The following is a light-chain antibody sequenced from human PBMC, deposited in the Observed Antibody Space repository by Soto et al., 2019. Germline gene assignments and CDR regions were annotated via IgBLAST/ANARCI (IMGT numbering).Light chain of an antibody. CDR1: QSLSFN. Sequence: EIVMTQSPATLSVSPGERATLSCRASQSLSFNLAWYQQKPGQAPRLLIYAASTRATGIPARFSGSGSGTEFTLTISSLQSEDFAVYYCQQYYRWPQTFGQGTMVDI. CDR3: QQYYRWPQT. CDR2: AAS. V-gene: IGKV3-15*01. J-gene: IGKJ1*01.